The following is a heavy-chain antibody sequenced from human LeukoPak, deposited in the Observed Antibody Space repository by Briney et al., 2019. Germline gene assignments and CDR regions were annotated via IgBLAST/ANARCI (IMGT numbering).Heavy chain of an antibody. CDR1: GFSVSSIY. CDR3: ASGDMVRGCIMGDFDY. J-gene: IGHJ4*02. D-gene: IGHD3-10*01. V-gene: IGHV3-66*01. CDR2: IYSGGST. Sequence: GGSLRLSCTVSGFSVSSIYMSWVRQAPGKGLEWISVIYSGGSTYYADFVKGRFSISRDNAKNTLYLHMNSLRDEDTAVYYCASGDMVRGCIMGDFDYWGQGTLVTVSS.